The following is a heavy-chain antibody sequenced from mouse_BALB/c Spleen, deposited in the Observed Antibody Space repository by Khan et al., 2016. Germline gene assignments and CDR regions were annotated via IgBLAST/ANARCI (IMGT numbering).Heavy chain of an antibody. CDR2: IWAGGST. Sequence: QVQLQQSGPGLVAPSQSLSITCTVSGFSLTSYGVHWVRQPPGKGLEWLGVIWAGGSTNYNSALMSRLSISKDNSKSQVFLKMNSLQTDDTAMYYCARYGSSLYDAMDYWGQGTSVTVSS. V-gene: IGHV2-9*02. CDR1: GFSLTSYG. CDR3: ARYGSSLYDAMDY. J-gene: IGHJ4*01. D-gene: IGHD1-1*01.